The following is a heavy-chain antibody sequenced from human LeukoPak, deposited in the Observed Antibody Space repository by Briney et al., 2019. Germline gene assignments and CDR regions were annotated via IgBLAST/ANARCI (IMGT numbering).Heavy chain of an antibody. J-gene: IGHJ5*02. Sequence: SETLSLTCTVSGGSISSCGYCWSWIRQNPGKGLEWIGYSYHGGNTYYNPSLKSRVTISVDTSKNQFSLTLSSVTAADTAMYYCARVCYYGSGEGIDPWGQGTLVTVSS. D-gene: IGHD3-10*01. CDR1: GGSISSCGYC. V-gene: IGHV4-31*03. CDR3: ARVCYYGSGEGIDP. CDR2: SYHGGNT.